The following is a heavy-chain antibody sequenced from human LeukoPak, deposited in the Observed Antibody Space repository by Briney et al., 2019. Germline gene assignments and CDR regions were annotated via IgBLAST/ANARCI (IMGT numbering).Heavy chain of an antibody. Sequence: SETLSLTCTVPGGSISSYYWSWIRQPPGKGLEWIGYIYYSGSTNYNPSLKSRVTISVDTSKTQFSLKLSSVTAADTAVYYCARWETGSYLFDYWGQGTLVTVSS. CDR2: IYYSGST. CDR1: GGSISSYY. V-gene: IGHV4-59*01. D-gene: IGHD3-10*01. J-gene: IGHJ4*02. CDR3: ARWETGSYLFDY.